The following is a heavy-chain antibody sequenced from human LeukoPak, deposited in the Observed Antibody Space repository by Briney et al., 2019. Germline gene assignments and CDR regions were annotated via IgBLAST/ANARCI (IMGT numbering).Heavy chain of an antibody. CDR2: IIPIFGTA. V-gene: IGHV1-69*05. CDR1: YA. J-gene: IGHJ4*02. CDR3: VRGGMATELDFDY. D-gene: IGHD5-24*01. Sequence: YAISXVRQAPGQGLEWMGGIIPIFGTANYAQKFQGRVTITTDESTSTAYMELSSLRSEDTAVYYCVRGGMATELDFDYWGQGTLVTVSS.